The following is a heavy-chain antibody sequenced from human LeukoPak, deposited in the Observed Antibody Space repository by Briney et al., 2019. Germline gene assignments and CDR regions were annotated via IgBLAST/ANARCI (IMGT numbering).Heavy chain of an antibody. J-gene: IGHJ5*02. V-gene: IGHV4-61*02. CDR3: AAARIAAAGIVWFDP. Sequence: SETLSLTCTVSGGSISSGSNYWSWIRQPAGKGLEWIGRIYTSGSTNYNPSLKSRVTISVDTSKNQFSLKLSSVTAADTAVYYCAAARIAAAGIVWFDPWGQGTLVTVSS. D-gene: IGHD6-13*01. CDR1: GGSISSGSNY. CDR2: IYTSGST.